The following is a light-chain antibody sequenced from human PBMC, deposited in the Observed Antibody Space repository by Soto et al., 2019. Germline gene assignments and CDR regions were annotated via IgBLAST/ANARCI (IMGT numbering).Light chain of an antibody. V-gene: IGKV3-20*01. CDR2: DVS. J-gene: IGKJ4*01. CDR1: QSVYNY. Sequence: EIVLTQSPGTLSLSPGERATLSCRASQSVYNYLAWYQQKPGQAPRLLIYDVSDRATGLPDRFSGSGSGTDFTLTISSLEPEDSAVYYCQQYGSSRTFGGGTKVEIK. CDR3: QQYGSSRT.